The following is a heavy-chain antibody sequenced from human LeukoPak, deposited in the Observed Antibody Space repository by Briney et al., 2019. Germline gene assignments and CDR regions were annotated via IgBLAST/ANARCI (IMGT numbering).Heavy chain of an antibody. V-gene: IGHV3-30*04. D-gene: IGHD3-16*01. CDR1: GFTFSSYP. J-gene: IGHJ4*02. CDR3: ARDFLWGAPDYFDH. CDR2: IGYDGVNK. Sequence: PGTSLRLSCAASGFTFSSYPMHWVRQAPGKGLEWVAVIGYDGVNKFYTDSVEGRFTISRDDSKNTPYLQMDSLRAEDTALYYCARDFLWGAPDYFDHWGQGTLVTVSS.